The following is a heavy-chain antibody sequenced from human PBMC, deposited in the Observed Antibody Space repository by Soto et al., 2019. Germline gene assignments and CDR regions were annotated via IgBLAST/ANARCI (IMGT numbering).Heavy chain of an antibody. J-gene: IGHJ5*02. D-gene: IGHD2-21*02. CDR2: IYYSGST. CDR3: ASPSGGDGP. V-gene: IGHV4-4*02. Sequence: LSLTCAVSGGSISSSNWLSSVRQPPGKGREWIGEIYYSGSTNYSPSLKSRVTISEDKSKNQFSLKLRAVTAADTAVYYGASPSGGDGPWGQGTLVTVS. CDR1: GGSISSSNW.